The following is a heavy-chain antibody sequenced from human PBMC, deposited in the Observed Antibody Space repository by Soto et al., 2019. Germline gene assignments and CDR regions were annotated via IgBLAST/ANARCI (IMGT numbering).Heavy chain of an antibody. D-gene: IGHD3-10*01. J-gene: IGHJ6*02. CDR2: IIPILGIA. V-gene: IGHV1-69*02. CDR3: ARGRYGSGSYYYYYYYYGMDV. Sequence: GASVKVSCKASGGTFSSYTISWVRQAPGQGLEWMGRIIPILGIANYAQKFQGRVTITADKSTSTAYMELSSLRSEDTAVYYCARGRYGSGSYYYYYYYYGMDVWGQGTTVTVSS. CDR1: GGTFSSYT.